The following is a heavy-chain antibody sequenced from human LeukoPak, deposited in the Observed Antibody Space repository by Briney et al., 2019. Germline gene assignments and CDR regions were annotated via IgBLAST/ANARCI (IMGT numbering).Heavy chain of an antibody. J-gene: IGHJ6*03. CDR1: GYTFTGYY. D-gene: IGHD3-16*01. V-gene: IGHV1-2*02. CDR2: VNPTSGGT. CDR3: ARDGHGGVGQYYYYYMDV. Sequence: ASVKVSCKASGYTFTGYYMHWVRQAPGQGLEWMGWVNPTSGGTNYAQKFQGRVTMTRDTSISTAYMELSRLRSDDTAVYYCARDGHGGVGQYYYYYMDVWGKGTTVTVSS.